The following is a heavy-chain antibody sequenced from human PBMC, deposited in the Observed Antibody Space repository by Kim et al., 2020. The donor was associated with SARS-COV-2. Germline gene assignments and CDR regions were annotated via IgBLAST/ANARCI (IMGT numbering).Heavy chain of an antibody. CDR2: ISYDGSNK. CDR3: ASWDTGDEAYYGMDV. D-gene: IGHD3-16*01. V-gene: IGHV3-30*04. CDR1: GFTFSSYA. Sequence: GGSLRLSCAASGFTFSSYAMHWVRQAPGKGLEWVAVISYDGSNKYYADSVKGRFTISRDNSKNTLYLQMNSLRAEDTAVYYCASWDTGDEAYYGMDVWGQGTTVTVSS. J-gene: IGHJ6*02.